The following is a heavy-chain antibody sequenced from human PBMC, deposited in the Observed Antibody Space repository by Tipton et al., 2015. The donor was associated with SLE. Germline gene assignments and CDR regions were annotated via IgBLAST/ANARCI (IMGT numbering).Heavy chain of an antibody. CDR2: FYSGDVT. Sequence: SLRLSCAASGITVSDSYMSWVRQVPGKGLEGVSLFYSGDVTYYAESVKGRFTISRDNSKNTLYLQMNSLRVEDTAVYYCAGDSHSPLRADYWGQGTLVTVS. CDR1: GITVSDSY. J-gene: IGHJ4*02. CDR3: AGDSHSPLRADY. V-gene: IGHV3-53*01. D-gene: IGHD2-15*01.